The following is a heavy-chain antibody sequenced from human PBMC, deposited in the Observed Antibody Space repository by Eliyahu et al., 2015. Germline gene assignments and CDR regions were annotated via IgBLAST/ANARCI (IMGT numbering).Heavy chain of an antibody. D-gene: IGHD6-19*01. Sequence: QVQLVESGGGVVQPGRSLRLSCAASGFTFSNYGMHWVRQAPGKGLEWVAVIWYDGSNKYYADSVKGRFTISRDNSKNTLYLQMNSLRAEDTAVYYCATQQGPTEYRDYYYGMDVWGQGTTVTVSS. J-gene: IGHJ6*02. CDR2: IWYDGSNK. CDR3: ATQQGPTEYRDYYYGMDV. CDR1: GFTFSNYG. V-gene: IGHV3-33*01.